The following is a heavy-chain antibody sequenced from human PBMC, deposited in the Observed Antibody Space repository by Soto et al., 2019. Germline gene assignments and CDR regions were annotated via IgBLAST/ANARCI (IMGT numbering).Heavy chain of an antibody. D-gene: IGHD6-6*01. CDR1: VGTFSSYT. V-gene: IGHV1-69*08. CDR2: IIPILGIA. Sequence: QVQLVQSGAEVKKPGSSVKVSCKASVGTFSSYTISWVRQAPGQGLEWMGRIIPILGIANYAQKFQGRVTITADKSTSTAYMELSSLRSEDTAVYYCARDLVSSSTFDPWGQGTLVTVSS. CDR3: ARDLVSSSTFDP. J-gene: IGHJ5*02.